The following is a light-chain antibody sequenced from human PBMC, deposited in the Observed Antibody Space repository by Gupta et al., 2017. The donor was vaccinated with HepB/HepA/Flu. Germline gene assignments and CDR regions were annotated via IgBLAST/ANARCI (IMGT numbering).Light chain of an antibody. J-gene: IGKJ4*01. CDR1: QSVSSY. V-gene: IGKV3-11*01. Sequence: ELVLTQSPATLSLSRGESATLSCRASQSVSSYLAWYQQKPGHAPRPLIYDASNRATGSLAGFSGSGSGTDYTLTISSLEPEDFSVYYCQQRSNWSLTFGRGTKVEIK. CDR2: DAS. CDR3: QQRSNWSLT.